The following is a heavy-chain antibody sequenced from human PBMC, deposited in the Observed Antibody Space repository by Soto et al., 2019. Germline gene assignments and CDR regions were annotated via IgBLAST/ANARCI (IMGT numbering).Heavy chain of an antibody. CDR3: AKDIAMYSSSSRMDV. CDR1: GLTFSCYG. CDR2: IGYDGSNK. J-gene: IGHJ6*02. Sequence: GGSLSLSCAASGLTFSCYGMHRVRQARGKGLEWVAVIGYDGSNKSYSASVKGRFTSSRDNSKNTLYLQMNSLRAEDTAVYYCAKDIAMYSSSSRMDVWGQGTTVTVSS. D-gene: IGHD6-13*01. V-gene: IGHV3-30*02.